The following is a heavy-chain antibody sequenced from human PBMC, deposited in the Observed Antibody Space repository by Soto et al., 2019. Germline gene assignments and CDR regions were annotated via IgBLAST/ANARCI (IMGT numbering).Heavy chain of an antibody. J-gene: IGHJ4*02. D-gene: IGHD5-18*01. CDR2: IYYSGST. Sequence: PSETLSLTCTVSGGSISSGDYCWSWIRQPAGKGLEWIGYIYYSGSTYYNPSLKSRVTISVDTSKNQFSLKLSSVTAADTAVYYCASSFVDTAMVSTYYFDYWGQGTLVTVSS. V-gene: IGHV4-30-4*01. CDR1: GGSISSGDYC. CDR3: ASSFVDTAMVSTYYFDY.